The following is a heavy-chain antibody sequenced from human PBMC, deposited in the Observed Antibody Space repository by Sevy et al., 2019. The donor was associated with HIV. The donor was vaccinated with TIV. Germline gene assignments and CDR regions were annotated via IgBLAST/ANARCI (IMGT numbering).Heavy chain of an antibody. Sequence: ASVKVSCTASGYTFTSYGISWVRQAPGQGLEWMGWISPYNGNTNPAQKFQGRVTMTTDTSTSTAYMDLRSLRSDDTAVYYCVRGSLGAYFDYWRQGTLVTVSS. D-gene: IGHD1-26*01. CDR2: ISPYNGNT. CDR3: VRGSLGAYFDY. J-gene: IGHJ4*02. CDR1: GYTFTSYG. V-gene: IGHV1-18*04.